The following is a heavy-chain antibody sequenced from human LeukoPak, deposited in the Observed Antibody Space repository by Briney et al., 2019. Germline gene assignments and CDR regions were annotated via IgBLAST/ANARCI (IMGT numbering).Heavy chain of an antibody. V-gene: IGHV4-59*12. CDR3: ARDDDSSGYRFRGGRYDAFDI. CDR1: GGSISSYY. CDR2: IYYSGST. D-gene: IGHD3-22*01. Sequence: SETLSLTCTVSGGSISSYYWSWIRQPPGKGLEWIGYIYYSGSTNYNPSLKSRVTISVDTSKNQFSLKLSSVTAADTAVYYCARDDDSSGYRFRGGRYDAFDIWGQGTMVTVSS. J-gene: IGHJ3*02.